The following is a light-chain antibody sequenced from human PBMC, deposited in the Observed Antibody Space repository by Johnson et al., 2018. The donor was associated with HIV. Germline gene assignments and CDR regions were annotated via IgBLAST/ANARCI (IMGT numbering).Light chain of an antibody. J-gene: IGLJ1*01. Sequence: QSVLTQPPSVSADPGQRVTISCSGSSSNIGNDSVSWYQQLPGTAPELLIYENNRRPSGIPDRFSGSKSGTSATLVITGLQPGDEADYFCGTWDSSLSGYVFGTGTMVTVL. CDR2: ENN. CDR3: GTWDSSLSGYV. CDR1: SSNIGNDS. V-gene: IGLV1-51*02.